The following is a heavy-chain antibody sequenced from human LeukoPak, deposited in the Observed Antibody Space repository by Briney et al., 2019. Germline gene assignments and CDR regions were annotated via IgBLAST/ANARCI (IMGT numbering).Heavy chain of an antibody. J-gene: IGHJ4*02. Sequence: PGRSLRLSCAASGFTFSSYGMHWVRQAPGKGLEWVAVIWYDGSNKYYADSVKGRFTISRDNSKNTLYLQMNSLRAEDTAVYYCANYGDQFGRFDYWGQGTLVTVSS. CDR2: IWYDGSNK. D-gene: IGHD4-17*01. CDR3: ANYGDQFGRFDY. V-gene: IGHV3-33*06. CDR1: GFTFSSYG.